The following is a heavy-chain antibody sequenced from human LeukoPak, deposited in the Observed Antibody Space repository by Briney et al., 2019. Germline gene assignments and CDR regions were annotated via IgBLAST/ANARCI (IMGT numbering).Heavy chain of an antibody. Sequence: SETLSLTCSVSGGSISSYYWSWIRQFPGKGLEWIGDISYSGSTKYNPTLKSRATISVDTSKNQFSLELTSVTAADTAVYYCAREARGSNGYYYNFWGQGTLVTVSS. J-gene: IGHJ4*02. CDR1: GGSISSYY. D-gene: IGHD3-22*01. CDR2: ISYSGST. V-gene: IGHV4-59*01. CDR3: AREARGSNGYYYNF.